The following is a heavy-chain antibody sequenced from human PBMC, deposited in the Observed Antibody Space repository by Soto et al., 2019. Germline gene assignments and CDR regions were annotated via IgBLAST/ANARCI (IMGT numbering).Heavy chain of an antibody. V-gene: IGHV4-59*01. CDR2: IYYSGSA. D-gene: IGHD1-26*01. CDR3: ARRYGGNFDY. Sequence: SETLSLTCTISGGSISGFYWGWIRQPPGKGLEWIGNIYYSGSANYDPSLRSRVTISLNTSKNQFSLKLSSVTAADTAVYYCARRYGGNFDYWGQGTLVTVSS. CDR1: GGSISGFY. J-gene: IGHJ4*02.